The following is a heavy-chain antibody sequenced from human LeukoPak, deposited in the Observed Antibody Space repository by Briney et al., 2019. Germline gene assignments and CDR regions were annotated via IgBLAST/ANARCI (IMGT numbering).Heavy chain of an antibody. CDR1: GYTFTSYG. CDR3: ARDALYGDYVWFDP. V-gene: IGHV1-18*01. CDR2: ISAYNGNT. Sequence: GASVKVSCKASGYTFTSYGISWVRQAPGQGLEWMGWISAYNGNTNYAQTLQGRVTMTTDTSTSTAYMELRSLRSDDTAVYYCARDALYGDYVWFDPGGRGHLVTVSS. J-gene: IGHJ5*02. D-gene: IGHD4-17*01.